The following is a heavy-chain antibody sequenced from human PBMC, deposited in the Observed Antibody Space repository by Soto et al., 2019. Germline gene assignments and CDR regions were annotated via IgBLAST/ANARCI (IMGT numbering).Heavy chain of an antibody. J-gene: IGHJ4*02. Sequence: EVQLLESGGHLVQPGGSLRLSCAASGFTFGYYSMSWVRQSPGKGLEWVAGISGTGGSKYHADSVAGRFAISRDNSKRTLYLQLNNLRTEDTAVCYCARSLGDRWNEYFFQYWGQGTLVTVSS. CDR3: ARSLGDRWNEYFFQY. V-gene: IGHV3-23*01. CDR2: ISGTGGSK. CDR1: GFTFGYYS. D-gene: IGHD1-1*01.